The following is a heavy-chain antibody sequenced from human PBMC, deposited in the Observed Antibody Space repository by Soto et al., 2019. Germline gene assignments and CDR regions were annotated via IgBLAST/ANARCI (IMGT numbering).Heavy chain of an antibody. CDR1: GYTFTSYA. Sequence: QVQLVQSGAEVKKPGVSVNISCKASGYTFTSYAIHWVRLAPGQRPEWMGWINGGDGNTKYSPKFQGRVTITRDTSASTAYMELSSLRSEDTAVYHCPTRPRREYWGQGSLVTVSS. CDR3: PTRPRREY. V-gene: IGHV1-3*01. CDR2: INGGDGNT. J-gene: IGHJ4*02.